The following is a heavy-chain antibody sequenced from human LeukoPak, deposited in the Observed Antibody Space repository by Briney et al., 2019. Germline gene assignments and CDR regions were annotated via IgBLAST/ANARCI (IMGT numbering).Heavy chain of an antibody. V-gene: IGHV4-59*12. CDR3: ARDDYSNPLSDV. D-gene: IGHD4-11*01. CDR2: IYYSGST. CDR1: GGSISSYY. J-gene: IGHJ6*04. Sequence: SETLSLTCTVSGGSISSYYWSWIRQPAGKGLEWIGYIYYSGSTNYNPSLKSRVTISVDTSKNQFSLKLSSVTAADTAVYYCARDDYSNPLSDVWGKGTTVTVSS.